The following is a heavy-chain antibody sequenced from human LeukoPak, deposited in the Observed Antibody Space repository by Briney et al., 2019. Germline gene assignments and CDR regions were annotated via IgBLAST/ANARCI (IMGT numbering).Heavy chain of an antibody. D-gene: IGHD1-14*01. Sequence: SETLSLTCTVSGGSISNYYWSWIRQPPGKGLEWIGYTYYSGETKYNASLKSRVTISVDTSKNQFSLKLTSVTAADTAVYYCASQSYNRFDPWGQGTLVTASS. CDR3: ASQSYNRFDP. V-gene: IGHV4-59*01. CDR2: TYYSGET. CDR1: GGSISNYY. J-gene: IGHJ5*02.